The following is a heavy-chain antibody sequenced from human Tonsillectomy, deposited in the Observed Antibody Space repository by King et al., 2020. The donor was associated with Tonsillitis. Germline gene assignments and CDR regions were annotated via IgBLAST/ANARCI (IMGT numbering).Heavy chain of an antibody. CDR2: IKSKSDGGTT. D-gene: IGHD2-2*01. CDR1: GFTFSNAW. Sequence: VQLVESGGGLVKPGGSLRLSCAASGFTFSNAWMSWVRQAPGKGLEWVGRIKSKSDGGTTDYAAPVKGRFTISRDDSKNTLYLQMNSLKTEDTAVYSCTTDPYCRTTTCYDYWGQGTLVTVSS. V-gene: IGHV3-15*01. CDR3: TTDPYCRTTTCYDY. J-gene: IGHJ4*02.